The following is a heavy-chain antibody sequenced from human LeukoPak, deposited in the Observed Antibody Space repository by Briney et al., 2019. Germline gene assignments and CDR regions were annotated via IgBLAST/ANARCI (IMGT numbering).Heavy chain of an antibody. V-gene: IGHV3-9*01. CDR2: ISWNSGSI. D-gene: IGHD3-10*01. J-gene: IGHJ4*02. CDR3: VRGEAHDS. Sequence: GRSLRLSCAASGFTFDDYAMHWVRQAPGKGLEWVSGISWNSGSIGYADSVKGRFTISRDNAKNTVYLQMDSLRTEDTAVYYCVRGEAHDSWGQGTLITVSS. CDR1: GFTFDDYA.